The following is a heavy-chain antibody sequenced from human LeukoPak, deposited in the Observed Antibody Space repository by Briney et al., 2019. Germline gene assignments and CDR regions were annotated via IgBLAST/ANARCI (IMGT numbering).Heavy chain of an antibody. D-gene: IGHD1-26*01. J-gene: IGHJ4*02. CDR2: MSTSGST. CDR3: ARGRWELLNFDF. Sequence: SETLSLTCAVPGGSISSTHWSWIRQPAGKGLEWGGRMSTSGSTNYNPSLKTRISKSVDTSKNQFSLKLKSVTAADSAVYYCARGRWELLNFDFWGQGILVTVSS. V-gene: IGHV4-4*07. CDR1: GGSISSTH.